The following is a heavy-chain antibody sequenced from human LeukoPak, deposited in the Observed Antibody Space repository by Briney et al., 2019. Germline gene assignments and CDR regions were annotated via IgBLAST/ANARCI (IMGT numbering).Heavy chain of an antibody. CDR1: GYTFTSYD. J-gene: IGHJ5*02. CDR3: ARPASIAARTNWFDP. D-gene: IGHD6-6*01. V-gene: IGHV1-8*01. Sequence: ASVKVSCKASGYTFTSYDIHWVRQATGQGLEWMGWMNPNSGNTGYAQKFQGRVTMTRNTSISTAYMELSSLRSEDTAVYYCARPASIAARTNWFDPWGQGTLVTVSS. CDR2: MNPNSGNT.